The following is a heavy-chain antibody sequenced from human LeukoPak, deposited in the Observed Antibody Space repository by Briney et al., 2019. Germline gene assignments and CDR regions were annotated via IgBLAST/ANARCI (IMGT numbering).Heavy chain of an antibody. J-gene: IGHJ4*02. CDR1: GGSISSYY. CDR3: AGTHYYDSSGYYPSLSYVSPPIDC. CDR2: IYTSGIT. D-gene: IGHD3-22*01. V-gene: IGHV4-4*09. Sequence: SETLSLTCTVSGGSISSYYWSWIRQPPGKGLEWIGYIYTSGITNYNPSLKSRVTISVDTSKNQFSLKLSSVTAADTAVYYCAGTHYYDSSGYYPSLSYVSPPIDCWGQGTLVTVSS.